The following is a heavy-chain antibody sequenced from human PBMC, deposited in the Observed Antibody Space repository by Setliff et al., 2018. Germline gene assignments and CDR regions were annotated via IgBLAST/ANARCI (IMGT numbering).Heavy chain of an antibody. J-gene: IGHJ3*02. CDR1: GYTFTGYY. CDR3: ARDRPPRGDGYHFDI. V-gene: IGHV1-2*02. D-gene: IGHD3-10*01. Sequence: ASVKVSCKASGYTFTGYYMHWVRQAPGQGLEWVGWINPNSGGTNYAQKFQGRVTITADESTSTAYMELSSLRSEDTAVYYCARDRPPRGDGYHFDIWGQGTMVTVSS. CDR2: INPNSGGT.